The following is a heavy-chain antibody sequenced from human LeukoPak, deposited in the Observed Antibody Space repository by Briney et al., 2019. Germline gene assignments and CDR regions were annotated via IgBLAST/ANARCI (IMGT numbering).Heavy chain of an antibody. CDR2: IYDTGRT. J-gene: IGHJ2*01. CDR1: VDSMFGSY. V-gene: IGHV4-59*01. CDR3: AREDTSSSYRYGSGDWYFDL. D-gene: IGHD5-18*01. Sequence: PSETLSLTCTVSVDSMFGSYWSWIRQPPGGGLEWIGYIYDTGRTKYSPSLKSRVTISLDTSNKQFSLRLTSVTAADTAVYYCAREDTSSSYRYGSGDWYFDLWGRGTLVTVSS.